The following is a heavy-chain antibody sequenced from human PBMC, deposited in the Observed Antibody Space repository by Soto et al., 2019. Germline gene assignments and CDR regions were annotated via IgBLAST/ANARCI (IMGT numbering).Heavy chain of an antibody. V-gene: IGHV4-39*02. CDR1: GGSIXSSSYY. Sequence: QLQLQESGPXLXXXXXXXSLTCTVSGGSIXSSSYYWGWIRQPPGKGLEWIGSIYYSGSTYYNPSLKSRFTISVDTSKNHFSLKLSSVTAADTAVYYCATQEVGGSYVYTFDPWGQGTLVTVSS. J-gene: IGHJ5*02. D-gene: IGHD1-26*01. CDR3: ATQEVGGSYVYTFDP. CDR2: IYYSGST.